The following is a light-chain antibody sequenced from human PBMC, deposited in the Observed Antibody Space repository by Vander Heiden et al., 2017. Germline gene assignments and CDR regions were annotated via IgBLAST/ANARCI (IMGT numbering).Light chain of an antibody. V-gene: IGLV2-8*01. J-gene: IGLJ3*02. CDR2: EVN. Sequence: QSALTQPPSASGSPGQSVTISCTGTSGDVGGYNYVSWYQQLPGKAPTLMIYEVNDRPSVVPYLFSGSMSGNTASLTVSGLQAEDEGDYYCSSYAGGNYVVFGGGTKLTVL. CDR3: SSYAGGNYVV. CDR1: SGDVGGYNY.